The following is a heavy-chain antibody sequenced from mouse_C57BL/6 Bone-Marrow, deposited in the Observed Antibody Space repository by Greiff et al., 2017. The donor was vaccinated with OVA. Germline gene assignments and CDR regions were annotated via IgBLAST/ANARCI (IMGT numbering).Heavy chain of an antibody. CDR3: TRDPPGGIGG. Sequence: EVQLLESGEGLVKPGASLKLSCAASGFTFSSYAMSWVRQTPEKRLEWIAYISSGGDYINYDETVKGRFTISRDNARNTLYLQMSSLKSEDTAMYYCTRDPPGGIGGWGQGTSVTVSS. V-gene: IGHV5-9-1*02. CDR2: ISSGGDYI. J-gene: IGHJ4*01. D-gene: IGHD2-14*01. CDR1: GFTFSSYA.